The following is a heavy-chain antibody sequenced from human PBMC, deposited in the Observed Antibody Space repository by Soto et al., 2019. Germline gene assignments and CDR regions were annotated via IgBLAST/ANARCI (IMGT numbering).Heavy chain of an antibody. D-gene: IGHD6-13*01. CDR3: ARDSPGYSSSWYVLDY. V-gene: IGHV1-69*04. J-gene: IGHJ4*02. CDR1: GGTFSSYT. CDR2: IIPILGIA. Sequence: ASVKVSCKASGGTFSSYTISWVRQAPGQGLEWMGRIIPILGIANYAQKFQGRVTITADKSTSTAYMELSSLRSEDTAVYYCARDSPGYSSSWYVLDYWGQGTLVTVSS.